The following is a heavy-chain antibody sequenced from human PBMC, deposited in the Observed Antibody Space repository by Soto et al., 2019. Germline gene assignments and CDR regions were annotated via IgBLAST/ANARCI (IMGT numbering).Heavy chain of an antibody. D-gene: IGHD5-18*01. Sequence: QVQLVQSGAEVKKPGASVKVSCKASGYTFTSYAMHWVRQAPGQRLEWMGWIDAGNGNTKYSQKFQGRVTITRDTSASPAYMELSSLRSEDTAVYYCASLRHSPSYYYYYGMDVWGQGTTVTVSS. V-gene: IGHV1-3*01. CDR1: GYTFTSYA. J-gene: IGHJ6*02. CDR2: IDAGNGNT. CDR3: ASLRHSPSYYYYYGMDV.